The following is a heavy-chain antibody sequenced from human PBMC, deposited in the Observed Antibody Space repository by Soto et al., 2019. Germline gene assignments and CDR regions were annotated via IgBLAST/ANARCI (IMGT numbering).Heavy chain of an antibody. V-gene: IGHV4-34*01. Sequence: PSEPLSLTCAVYGGFLSESYWTWIRQPPVKVLEWIGEINHVGGTNYNPSLKSRVTMSVDTSQNQFSLRLISVTAADTAMYFCVRIRYQLPSSVLWLDPWGQGTPVTVSS. CDR2: INHVGGT. CDR1: GGFLSESY. J-gene: IGHJ5*02. D-gene: IGHD3-16*01. CDR3: VRIRYQLPSSVLWLDP.